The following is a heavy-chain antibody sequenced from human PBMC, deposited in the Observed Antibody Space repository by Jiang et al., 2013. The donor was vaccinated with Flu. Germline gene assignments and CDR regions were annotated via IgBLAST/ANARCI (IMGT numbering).Heavy chain of an antibody. V-gene: IGHV1-24*01. CDR2: FDPEDGET. D-gene: IGHD4-11*01. CDR3: ATGGPTVPNYYYYYMDV. Sequence: YTLTELSMHWVRQAPGKGLEWMGGFDPEDGETIYAQKFQGRVTMTEDTSTDTAYMELSSLRSEDTAVYYCATGGPTVPNYYYYYMDVWGKGTTVTVSS. J-gene: IGHJ6*03. CDR1: YTLTELS.